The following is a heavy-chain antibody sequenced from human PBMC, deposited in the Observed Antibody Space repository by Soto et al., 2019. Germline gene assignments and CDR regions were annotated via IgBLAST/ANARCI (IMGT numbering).Heavy chain of an antibody. D-gene: IGHD6-19*01. V-gene: IGHV3-48*04. CDR3: ARDGGGVAVAGELDY. CDR1: GFSFNTYS. Sequence: EVQMVESGGGLVQPGGSLRLSCAVSGFSFNTYSMNWVRQAPGKGLEWVPYISSSRGAIYYADSVKGRFTISRDNAKNSLYLEMNSLRAEDTAVYYCARDGGGVAVAGELDYWGQGTLVTVSS. CDR2: ISSSRGAI. J-gene: IGHJ4*02.